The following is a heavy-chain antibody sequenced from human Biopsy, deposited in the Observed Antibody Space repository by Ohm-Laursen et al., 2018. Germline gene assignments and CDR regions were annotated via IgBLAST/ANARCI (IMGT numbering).Heavy chain of an antibody. J-gene: IGHJ2*01. CDR3: ARGRRHCSGTCSWWYFDL. CDR1: GYTFTAFS. Sequence: SVKVSCKPSGYTFTAFSVHWLRQAPGQGLEWMGWINPKSGDTDYPQNFQGRVSMTRDTSISTAYMDLSRLRSDDTAVYYCARGRRHCSGTCSWWYFDLWGRGTLVTVSS. CDR2: INPKSGDT. D-gene: IGHD2-2*01. V-gene: IGHV1-2*02.